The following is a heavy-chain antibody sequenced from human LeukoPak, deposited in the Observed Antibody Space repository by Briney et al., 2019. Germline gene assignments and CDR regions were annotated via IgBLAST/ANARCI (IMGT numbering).Heavy chain of an antibody. Sequence: SETLSLTGAVYGGSFSGYYWSWIRQPPGKGLEWIGEINHSGSTNYNPSLKSRVTISVDTSKNQFPLKLSSVTAADTAVYYCARRSDYGDYGQVDYWGQGTLVTVSS. CDR3: ARRSDYGDYGQVDY. V-gene: IGHV4-34*01. CDR1: GGSFSGYY. J-gene: IGHJ4*02. D-gene: IGHD4-17*01. CDR2: INHSGST.